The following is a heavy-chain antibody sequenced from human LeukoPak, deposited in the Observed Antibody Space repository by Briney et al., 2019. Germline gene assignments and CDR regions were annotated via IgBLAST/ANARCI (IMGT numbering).Heavy chain of an antibody. Sequence: SETLSLTCTVSGASIISYYWSWIRQPPGKGLEWIGYIYYSGSTNYNPSLKSRVTISVDTSKNQFSLKLSSVTAADTAVYYCARSDSGYSSSWYSRGNWFDPWGQGTLVTVSS. CDR1: GASIISYY. D-gene: IGHD6-13*01. J-gene: IGHJ5*02. CDR2: IYYSGST. V-gene: IGHV4-59*08. CDR3: ARSDSGYSSSWYSRGNWFDP.